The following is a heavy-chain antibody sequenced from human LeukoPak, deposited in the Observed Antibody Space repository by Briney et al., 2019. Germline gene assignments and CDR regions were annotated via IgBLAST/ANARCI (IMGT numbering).Heavy chain of an antibody. V-gene: IGHV1-46*01. Sequence: ASVKVSCKAFGNTFTRYYIHWVRKAPGQGLERMGIINPSGGSTSYAQKFQGRVTMTRDMSTSTVYMELSSLRSEDTAVYYCARGDSSSPPFDYWGQGTLVTVSS. CDR1: GNTFTRYY. CDR3: ARGDSSSPPFDY. CDR2: INPSGGST. J-gene: IGHJ4*02. D-gene: IGHD6-6*01.